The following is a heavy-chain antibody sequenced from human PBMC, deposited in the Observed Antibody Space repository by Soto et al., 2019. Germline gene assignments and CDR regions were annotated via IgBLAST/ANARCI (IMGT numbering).Heavy chain of an antibody. D-gene: IGHD5-12*01. Sequence: QITLKESGPTLVRPPQTLTLTCTFSGFSLTSGVGVGWIRQPPGKALEWLALIYWDDDKRYSPSLKNRLTITKDTSKNQVFLTMTNVGPVDTATYFCAHIDPEIVTVGGHGGFDYWGQGTLVTLSS. CDR3: AHIDPEIVTVGGHGGFDY. J-gene: IGHJ4*02. CDR1: GFSLTSGVG. V-gene: IGHV2-5*02. CDR2: IYWDDDK.